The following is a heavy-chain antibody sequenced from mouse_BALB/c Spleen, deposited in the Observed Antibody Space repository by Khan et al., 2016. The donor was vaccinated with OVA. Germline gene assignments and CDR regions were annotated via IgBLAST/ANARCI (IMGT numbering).Heavy chain of an antibody. J-gene: IGHJ2*01. V-gene: IGHV1-7*01. CDR1: GYTFINYW. CDR3: ERRCLRGHFDY. Sequence: QVRLQQSGAELAKPGASVKMSCKASGYTFINYWILWVKQRPGQGLEWIGYINPSTGYTEYNQNFKDKATWTADKSSSTAYMQLSSLTSEDSAVYYCERRCLRGHFDYWGQGTTLTVSS. D-gene: IGHD1-1*01. CDR2: INPSTGYT.